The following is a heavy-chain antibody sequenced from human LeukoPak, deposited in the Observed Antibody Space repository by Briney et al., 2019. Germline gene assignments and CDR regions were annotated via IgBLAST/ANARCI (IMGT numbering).Heavy chain of an antibody. Sequence: PSETLSLTCTVSGGSISSYYWSWIRQPAGKGLEWIGRIYTSGSTNYNPSLKSRVTISVDKSKNQFSRKLSSVTAADTAVYYCARSYDFWSGFDPWGQGTLVTVSS. D-gene: IGHD3-3*01. V-gene: IGHV4-4*07. CDR1: GGSISSYY. CDR2: IYTSGST. J-gene: IGHJ5*02. CDR3: ARSYDFWSGFDP.